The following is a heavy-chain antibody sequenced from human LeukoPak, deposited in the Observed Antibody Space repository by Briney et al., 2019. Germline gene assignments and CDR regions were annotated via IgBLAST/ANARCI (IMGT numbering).Heavy chain of an antibody. CDR2: IYYSGST. D-gene: IGHD4-17*01. J-gene: IGHJ4*02. CDR1: GVSISSYY. V-gene: IGHV4-59*08. CDR3: ARHPARDLYGDWYYFDY. Sequence: SETLSLTCTVSGVSISSYYWSWIRQPPGKRLGWSWYIYYSGSTNYNPSLKSRVTISVDTSKNQFSLKLSSVTAADTAVYYCARHPARDLYGDWYYFDYWGQGTLVTVSS.